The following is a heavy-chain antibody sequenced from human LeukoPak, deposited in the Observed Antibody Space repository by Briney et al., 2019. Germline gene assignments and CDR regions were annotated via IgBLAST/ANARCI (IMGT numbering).Heavy chain of an antibody. Sequence: SETLSLTCAVYGGSFSGYYWSWIRQPPGKGLEWIGEINHSGSTNYNPSLKSRVTISVDTSKNQFSLKLSSVTAADTAVYYRARGLGYSYGHHALDYWGQGTLVTVSS. CDR2: INHSGST. V-gene: IGHV4-34*01. CDR3: ARGLGYSYGHHALDY. J-gene: IGHJ4*02. CDR1: GGSFSGYY. D-gene: IGHD5-18*01.